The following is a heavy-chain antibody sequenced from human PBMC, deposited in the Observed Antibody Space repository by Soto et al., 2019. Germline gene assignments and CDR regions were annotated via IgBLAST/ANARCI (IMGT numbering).Heavy chain of an antibody. CDR2: IWYDGSNK. CDR3: ARDIAAKEYTYSYYGMDV. CDR1: GFTFSSYG. V-gene: IGHV3-33*01. J-gene: IGHJ6*02. Sequence: QVQLVESGGGVVQPGRSLRLSCAASGFTFSSYGMHWVRQAPGKGLEWVAVIWYDGSNKYYADSVKGRFTISRDNSKNTLYLQMNSLRAEDTAVYYCARDIAAKEYTYSYYGMDVWGQGTTVTVSS. D-gene: IGHD2-15*01.